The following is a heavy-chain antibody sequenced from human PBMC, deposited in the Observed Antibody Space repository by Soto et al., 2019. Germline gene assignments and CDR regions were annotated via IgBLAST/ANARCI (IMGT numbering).Heavy chain of an antibody. J-gene: IGHJ6*02. V-gene: IGHV4-4*07. D-gene: IGHD6-13*01. CDR2: IYTSGST. CDR3: ARDAYSSSWHYYYGMDV. CDR1: GGSISSYY. Sequence: QVQLQESGPGLVKPSETLSLTCTVSGGSISSYYWSWIRQPAGKGLEWIGRIYTSGSTNYNPSLKGRVTMSVDTSTNQFSLKLSSVTAAATAVYYCARDAYSSSWHYYYGMDVWGQGTTVTVSS.